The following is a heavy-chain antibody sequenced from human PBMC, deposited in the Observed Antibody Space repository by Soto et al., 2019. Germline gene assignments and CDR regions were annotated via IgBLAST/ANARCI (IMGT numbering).Heavy chain of an antibody. D-gene: IGHD6-6*01. Sequence: QVQLVESGGGVVQPGRSLRLSCAASGFTFSSYAMHWVRQAPGKGLEWVAVISYDGSNKYYADSVKGRFTISRDNSKNPLYLQMTSLRAEDTAVYYCALATTARDAFDIWGQGTMVTVSS. CDR3: ALATTARDAFDI. J-gene: IGHJ3*02. CDR2: ISYDGSNK. CDR1: GFTFSSYA. V-gene: IGHV3-30-3*01.